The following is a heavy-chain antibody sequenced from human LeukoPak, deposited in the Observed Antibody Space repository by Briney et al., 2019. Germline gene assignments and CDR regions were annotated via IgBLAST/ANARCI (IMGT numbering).Heavy chain of an antibody. J-gene: IGHJ4*02. CDR2: INHSGST. Sequence: PSETLSLTCGVDGGSFSGYYWNWIRQPPGKGLEWIGEINHSGSTNYNPSLKRRVTISVDTSQNQFSVRLSSVTAADTAVYYCARDYDSSGYYYGSLDYWGQGTLVTVSS. V-gene: IGHV4-34*01. D-gene: IGHD3-22*01. CDR1: GGSFSGYY. CDR3: ARDYDSSGYYYGSLDY.